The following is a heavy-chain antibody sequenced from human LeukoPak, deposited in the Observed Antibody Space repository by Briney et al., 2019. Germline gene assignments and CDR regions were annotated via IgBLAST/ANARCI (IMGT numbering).Heavy chain of an antibody. CDR2: IYTSGST. CDR3: ARRKKENTSYYYYYYMDV. CDR1: GGSISSYY. Sequence: PSETLSLTCTVSGGSISSYYWSWIRQPPGKGLEWIGYIYTSGSTNYNPSLKSRVTISVDTSKNQFSLKLSSVTAADTAVYYCARRKKENTSYYYYYYMDVWGKGTTVTVSS. J-gene: IGHJ6*03. D-gene: IGHD3-16*01. V-gene: IGHV4-4*09.